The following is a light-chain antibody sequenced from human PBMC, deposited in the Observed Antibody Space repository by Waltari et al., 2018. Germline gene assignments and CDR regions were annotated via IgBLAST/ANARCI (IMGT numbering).Light chain of an antibody. CDR1: QRVSSSY. Sequence: EIVLTQSPGTLSLSPGERATLSCRASQRVSSSYLAGYQQKPGQAPRLLIYGASSRATGIPDRFSGSGSGTDFTLTISRLEPEDFAVYYCQQYGSSPRLTFGGGTKVEIK. J-gene: IGKJ4*01. CDR2: GAS. V-gene: IGKV3-20*01. CDR3: QQYGSSPRLT.